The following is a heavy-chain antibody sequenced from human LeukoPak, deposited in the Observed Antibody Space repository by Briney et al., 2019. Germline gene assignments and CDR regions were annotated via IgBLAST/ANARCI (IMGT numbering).Heavy chain of an antibody. V-gene: IGHV5-51*01. Sequence: GESLKISCKGSGYSFTNYWIGWVRQMPGKGLEWMGISYPDDSGTRYSPSFQGQVTISVDKSISTAYLQWSSLKASDTAMYYCARHLDDYGDYYFDYWGQGTLVTVSS. CDR2: SYPDDSGT. J-gene: IGHJ4*02. D-gene: IGHD4-17*01. CDR3: ARHLDDYGDYYFDY. CDR1: GYSFTNYW.